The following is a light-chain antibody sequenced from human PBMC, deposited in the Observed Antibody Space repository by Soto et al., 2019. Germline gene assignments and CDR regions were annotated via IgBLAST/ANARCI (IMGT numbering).Light chain of an antibody. CDR1: QSVDSRY. CDR3: QQYGTSPPYT. J-gene: IGKJ2*01. Sequence: EIVLTQSPGTLSLSPGERATLSCRASQSVDSRYLAWYQQKPGQAPSLLIYGASSRATGIPDRFSGSGSGTDFTLTIRRLEPEDFAVYYCQQYGTSPPYTFGQGTKLEIK. V-gene: IGKV3-20*01. CDR2: GAS.